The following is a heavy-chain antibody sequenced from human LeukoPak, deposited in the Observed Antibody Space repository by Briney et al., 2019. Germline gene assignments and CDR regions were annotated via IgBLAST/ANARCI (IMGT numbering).Heavy chain of an antibody. Sequence: GGSLRLSCAASGFTFSDYYMSWICQAPGKGLEWVSYISSSGSTIYYADSVKGRFTISRDNAKNSLYLQMNSLRAEDTAVYYCARGLASWIQLWSASDYWGQGTLVTVSS. CDR3: ARGLASWIQLWSASDY. J-gene: IGHJ4*02. CDR2: ISSSGSTI. V-gene: IGHV3-11*01. D-gene: IGHD5-18*01. CDR1: GFTFSDYY.